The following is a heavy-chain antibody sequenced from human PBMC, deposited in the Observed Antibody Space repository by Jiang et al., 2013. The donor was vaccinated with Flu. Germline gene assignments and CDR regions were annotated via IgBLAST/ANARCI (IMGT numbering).Heavy chain of an antibody. J-gene: IGHJ4*02. CDR2: INTGNGNT. CDR3: ARASGYTKALDY. Sequence: SGTEVKKPRASVKVSCKASGYTFTNYNIHWVRQAPGQRLEWMGWINTGNGNTKYSQRFQGRVTVTWDTSATTAYMELSSLRSEDTAVYYCARASGYTKALDYWGQGTLVTVSS. D-gene: IGHD6-13*01. V-gene: IGHV1-3*04. CDR1: GYTFTNYN.